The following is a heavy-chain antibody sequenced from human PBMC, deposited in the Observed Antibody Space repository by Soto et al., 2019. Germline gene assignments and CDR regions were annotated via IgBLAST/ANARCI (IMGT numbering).Heavy chain of an antibody. V-gene: IGHV3-33*01. J-gene: IGHJ5*02. CDR2: IWYDGSNK. CDR1: GFTFSSYG. CDR3: ARDHGEMVGWFDP. Sequence: GGSLRLSCAASGFTFSSYGMHWVRQAPGKGLEWVAVIWYDGSNKYYADSVKGRFTISRDNSKNTLYLQMNSLRAEDTAVYYCARDHGEMVGWFDPWGQGTLVTVSS. D-gene: IGHD3-10*01.